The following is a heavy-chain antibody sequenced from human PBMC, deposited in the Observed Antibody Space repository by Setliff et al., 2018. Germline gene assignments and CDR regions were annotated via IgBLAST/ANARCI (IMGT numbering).Heavy chain of an antibody. CDR3: AREGGGNSGGFDY. Sequence: SETLSLTCAVSGYSISSGYYWGWIRQPPGKGLEWIGEINHSGSTNYNPSLKSRVTISVDTSKNQFSLKLSSVTAADTAAYYCAREGGGNSGGFDYWGQGTLVTVSS. D-gene: IGHD2-21*02. CDR2: INHSGST. CDR1: GYSISSGYY. V-gene: IGHV4-38-2*02. J-gene: IGHJ4*02.